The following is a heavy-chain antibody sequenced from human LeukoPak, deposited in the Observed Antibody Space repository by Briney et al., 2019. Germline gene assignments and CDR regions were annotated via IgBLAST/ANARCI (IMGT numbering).Heavy chain of an antibody. Sequence: QSGGSLRLSCAASGFTFDDYAMHWVRQAPGKGLEWVSGISWNSGRIGYADSVKGRFTISRDNAKNSLYLQMNSLRVEDTALYYCAKDFYSLGEFDAFDNWGQGTMVTVSS. D-gene: IGHD3-16*01. CDR2: ISWNSGRI. J-gene: IGHJ3*02. CDR3: AKDFYSLGEFDAFDN. CDR1: GFTFDDYA. V-gene: IGHV3-9*01.